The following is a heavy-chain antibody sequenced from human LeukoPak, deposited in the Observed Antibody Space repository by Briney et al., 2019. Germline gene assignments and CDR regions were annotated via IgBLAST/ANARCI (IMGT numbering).Heavy chain of an antibody. V-gene: IGHV3-7*03. CDR3: ANFERTVAGPYNWFDP. CDR1: GFTFSSYW. Sequence: GGSLRLSCAASGFTFSSYWMSWVRQAPGKGLEWVANIKQDGSEKYYVDSVKGRFTISRDNSKNTLYLQMNSLRAEDTAVYYCANFERTVAGPYNWFDPWGQGTLVTVSS. CDR2: IKQDGSEK. D-gene: IGHD6-19*01. J-gene: IGHJ5*02.